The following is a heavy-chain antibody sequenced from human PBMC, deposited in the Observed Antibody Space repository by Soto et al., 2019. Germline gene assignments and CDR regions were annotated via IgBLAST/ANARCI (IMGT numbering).Heavy chain of an antibody. J-gene: IGHJ6*02. V-gene: IGHV1-69*06. CDR1: GGTFSSYA. D-gene: IGHD3-3*01. CDR3: ARQEVLRFLEWLPPNYYYYGMDV. CDR2: IIPIFGTA. Sequence: SVKVSCKASGGTFSSYAISWVRQAPGQGLEWMGGIIPIFGTANYAQKFQGRVTITADKSTSTAYMELSSLRSEDTAVYYCARQEVLRFLEWLPPNYYYYGMDVWGQGTTVTVSS.